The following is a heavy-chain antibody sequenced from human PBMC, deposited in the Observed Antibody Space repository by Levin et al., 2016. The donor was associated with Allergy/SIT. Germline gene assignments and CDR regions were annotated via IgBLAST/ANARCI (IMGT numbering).Heavy chain of an antibody. Sequence: GGSLRLSCAASGFTFDDYAMHWVRQAPGKGLEWVSGISWNSGSIGYADSVKGRFTISRDNAKNSLYLQMNSLRAEDTALYYCAKGSHLSSGYHAQYWYFDLWGRGTLVTVSS. CDR2: ISWNSGSI. J-gene: IGHJ2*01. CDR1: GFTFDDYA. V-gene: IGHV3-9*01. D-gene: IGHD3-22*01. CDR3: AKGSHLSSGYHAQYWYFDL.